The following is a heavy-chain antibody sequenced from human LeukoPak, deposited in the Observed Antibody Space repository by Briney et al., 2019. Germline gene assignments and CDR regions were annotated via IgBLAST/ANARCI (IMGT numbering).Heavy chain of an antibody. CDR3: AKDHPYGY. Sequence: GGSLRLSCAASGFTFSSYGMHWVRQAPGKGLEWVAVISYDGSNKYYADSVKGRFTISRDNSKNTLYLQMNSLKAEDTAVYYCAKDHPYGYWGQGTLVTVSS. J-gene: IGHJ4*02. CDR2: ISYDGSNK. CDR1: GFTFSSYG. V-gene: IGHV3-30*18. D-gene: IGHD4-17*01.